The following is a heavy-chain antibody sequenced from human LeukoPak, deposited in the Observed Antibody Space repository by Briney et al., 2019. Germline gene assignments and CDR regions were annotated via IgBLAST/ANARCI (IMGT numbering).Heavy chain of an antibody. CDR2: MNPNSGKT. CDR3: ARVPRDYSRLGY. Sequence: ASMKVSCKASGYTFTGYDIHWVRQATGQGLEWMGWMNPNSGKTSYAQKFQGRVTITTNNSISPAYMELSSLRSEDTAVYYCARVPRDYSRLGYWGQGTLVTVSS. D-gene: IGHD3-16*01. V-gene: IGHV1-8*01. CDR1: GYTFTGYD. J-gene: IGHJ4*02.